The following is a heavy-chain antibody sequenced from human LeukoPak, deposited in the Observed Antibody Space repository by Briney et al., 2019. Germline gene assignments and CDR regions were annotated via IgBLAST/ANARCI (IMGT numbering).Heavy chain of an antibody. J-gene: IGHJ5*02. CDR1: GGSFSGYY. CDR2: INHSGST. V-gene: IGHV4-34*01. Sequence: SETLSLTCAVYGGSFSGYYWSWIRQPPGKGLEWIGEINHSGSTNYNPSLKSRVTISVDTSKNQFSLKLSSVTAADTAVYYCARGLIVMVVAATVLSPETSTSWFDPWGQGTLVTVSS. D-gene: IGHD2-15*01. CDR3: ARGLIVMVVAATVLSPETSTSWFDP.